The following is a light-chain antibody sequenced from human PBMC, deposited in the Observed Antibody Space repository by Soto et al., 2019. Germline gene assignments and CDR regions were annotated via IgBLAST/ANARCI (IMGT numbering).Light chain of an antibody. V-gene: IGKV1-9*01. CDR3: QQLNSYPYT. CDR1: QGINNY. Sequence: DIQLTQSPSFLSASVGDRVTITCRASQGINNYLAWYQQIPGKAPKLLIYAASTLQRGAPSRFSGSGSGTDFTLTISSLQPEDFATYYCQQLNSYPYTFGQGTKVDIK. CDR2: AAS. J-gene: IGKJ2*01.